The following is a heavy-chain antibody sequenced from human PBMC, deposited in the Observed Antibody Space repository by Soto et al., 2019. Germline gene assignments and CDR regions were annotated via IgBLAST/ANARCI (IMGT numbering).Heavy chain of an antibody. J-gene: IGHJ6*02. Sequence: SLRLSWGAAGGTCVSYSGSCVIQTPGKGLEWVSSISSSSSYIYYADSVKGRFTISRDNAKNSLYLQMNSLRAEDTAVYYCAITPYYDFWSGEHYGMDVWGQGTTVTVSS. V-gene: IGHV3-21*01. D-gene: IGHD3-3*01. CDR3: AITPYYDFWSGEHYGMDV. CDR1: GGTCVSYS. CDR2: ISSSSSYI.